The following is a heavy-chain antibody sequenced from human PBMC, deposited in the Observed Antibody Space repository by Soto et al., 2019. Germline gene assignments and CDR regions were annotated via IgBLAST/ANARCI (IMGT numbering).Heavy chain of an antibody. D-gene: IGHD5-12*01. J-gene: IGHJ6*02. Sequence: QVQLVESGGGVVQPGRSLRLSCAASGFTFSSYAMHWVRQAPGKGLEWVAVISYDGSNKYYADSVKGRFTISRDNSKNTLYLQMNSLRAEDTAVYYCARDREMATTAYYYYYGMDVWGQGTTVTVSS. CDR3: ARDREMATTAYYYYYGMDV. V-gene: IGHV3-30-3*01. CDR1: GFTFSSYA. CDR2: ISYDGSNK.